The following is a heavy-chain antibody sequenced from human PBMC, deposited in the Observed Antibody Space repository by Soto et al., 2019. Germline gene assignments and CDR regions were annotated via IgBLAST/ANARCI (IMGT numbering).Heavy chain of an antibody. V-gene: IGHV1-69*13. CDR2: IIPIFGTA. CDR3: ARGPSNPYGDYVSWFDP. Sequence: SVKVSCKASGGTFSSYAISWVRQAPGQGLEWMGGIIPIFGTANYAQKFQGRVTITADESTSTAYMELSSLRSEDTAVYYCARGPSNPYGDYVSWFDPWGQGTLVTVSS. CDR1: GGTFSSYA. D-gene: IGHD4-17*01. J-gene: IGHJ5*02.